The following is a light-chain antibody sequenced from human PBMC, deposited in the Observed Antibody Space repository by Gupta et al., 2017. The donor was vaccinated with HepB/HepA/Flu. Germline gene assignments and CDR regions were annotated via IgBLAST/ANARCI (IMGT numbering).Light chain of an antibody. CDR3: RHVTQLIT. J-gene: IGKJ5*01. CDR2: RVS. CDR1: QSLVNSDGNTY. Sequence: EIAMTQTALSSPVTLGQPASISCRSSQSLVNSDGNTYLGWLQQRSGRPPRPVIYRVSKRFFGVPDRFIGSGVKRDFTRKNSWVEGEDVGIYYCRHVTQLITFGQGTRLEIK. V-gene: IGKV2-24*01.